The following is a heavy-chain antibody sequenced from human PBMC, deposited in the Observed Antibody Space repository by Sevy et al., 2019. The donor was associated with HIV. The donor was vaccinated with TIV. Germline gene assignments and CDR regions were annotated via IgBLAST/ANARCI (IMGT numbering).Heavy chain of an antibody. Sequence: GGSLRLSCAASGFTFSTYNMNWVRQAPGKGLEWVSSISSSSTYIYYADSVKGRFTISRDNAKNSLYRQMNSLRAEDTAVYYCARDLVLPATTDYYYYGMDVWGQGTTVTVSS. CDR2: ISSSSTYI. V-gene: IGHV3-21*01. CDR3: ARDLVLPATTDYYYYGMDV. J-gene: IGHJ6*02. D-gene: IGHD2-15*01. CDR1: GFTFSTYN.